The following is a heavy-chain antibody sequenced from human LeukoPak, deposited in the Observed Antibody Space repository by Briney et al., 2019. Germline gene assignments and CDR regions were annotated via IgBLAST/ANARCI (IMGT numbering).Heavy chain of an antibody. CDR1: GFTFSSYS. CDR3: ARSSYGSGRRGAFDI. J-gene: IGHJ3*02. V-gene: IGHV3-21*01. CDR2: SSSSSSYI. D-gene: IGHD3-10*01. Sequence: PGGSLRLSCAASGFTFSSYSMNWVRQAPGKGLEWVSSSSSSSSYIYYADSVKGRFTISRDNAKNSLYLQMNSLRAEDTAVYYCARSSYGSGRRGAFDIWGQGTMVTVSS.